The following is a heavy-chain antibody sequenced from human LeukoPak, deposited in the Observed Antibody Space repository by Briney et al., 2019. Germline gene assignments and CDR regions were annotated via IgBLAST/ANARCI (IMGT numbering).Heavy chain of an antibody. CDR2: IYYSGST. D-gene: IGHD5-24*01. J-gene: IGHJ6*02. CDR1: GGSVSSGSYY. CDR3: AREGSTRPYYYYYYGMDV. Sequence: SETLSLTCTVSGGSVSSGSYYWRWIRQPPGKGLEWIGYIYYSGSTNYNPSLKSRVTISVDTSKNQFSLKLSSVTAADTAVYYCAREGSTRPYYYYYYGMDVWGQGTTVTVSS. V-gene: IGHV4-61*01.